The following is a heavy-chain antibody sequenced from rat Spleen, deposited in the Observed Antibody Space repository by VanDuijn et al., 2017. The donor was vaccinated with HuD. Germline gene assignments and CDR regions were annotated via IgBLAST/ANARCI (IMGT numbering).Heavy chain of an antibody. CDR3: VRQYFSGYYYYSTYYFDY. Sequence: EVQLVESGGGLVQPGRSMKLSCAASGFTFSNYYMAWVRQAPTKGLEWVASISTGGGNTYYRDSVKGQFTISRDNAKSTLSLQMGSLRSEDTATYYCVRQYFSGYYYYSTYYFDYWGHGVMVTVSS. CDR1: GFTFSNYY. J-gene: IGHJ2*01. V-gene: IGHV5-25*01. CDR2: ISTGGGNT. D-gene: IGHD1-2*01.